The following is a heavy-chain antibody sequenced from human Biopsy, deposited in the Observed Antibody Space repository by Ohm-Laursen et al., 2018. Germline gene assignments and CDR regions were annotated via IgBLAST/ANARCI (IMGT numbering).Heavy chain of an antibody. J-gene: IGHJ6*02. Sequence: TLSLTCSVYGESFNDYYWSWIRQTPGKGLEWIGEINHSGRTNYNPSLKSRVTISVDTSKNQFSLKVGSVTAADTAVYYCVRGVDYYDPYHYYALDVWGQGTTVTVSS. CDR3: VRGVDYYDPYHYYALDV. D-gene: IGHD3-22*01. CDR1: GESFNDYY. CDR2: INHSGRT. V-gene: IGHV4-34*01.